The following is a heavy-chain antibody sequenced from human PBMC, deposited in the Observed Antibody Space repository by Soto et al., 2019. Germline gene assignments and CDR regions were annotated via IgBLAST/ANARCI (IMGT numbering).Heavy chain of an antibody. CDR1: GGSFSGYY. V-gene: IGHV4-34*01. J-gene: IGHJ5*02. D-gene: IGHD2-2*01. CDR2: INHRGST. CDR3: VRDGFCTSTTCRVGNWFDP. Sequence: SETLSLTCVVYGGSFSGYYWSWIRQSPGKGLEWIGGINHRGSTNNNPSLESRVTISVDTSKNQFSLKLPSVTAADTAMYYCVRDGFCTSTTCRVGNWFDPWGQGTLVTVSS.